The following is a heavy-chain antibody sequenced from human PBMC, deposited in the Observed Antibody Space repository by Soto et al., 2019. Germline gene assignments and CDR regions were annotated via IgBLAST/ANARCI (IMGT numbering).Heavy chain of an antibody. V-gene: IGHV1-69*02. CDR1: GGTFSSYT. Sequence: SVKVSCKASGGTFSSYTISWVRQAPGQGLEWMGRIIPILGIANYAQKFQGRVTITADKSTSTAYMELSSLRSEDTAVYYCAGGKKNSGIYYYYMDVGGKGTTVTVSS. CDR3: AGGKKNSGIYYYYMDV. CDR2: IIPILGIA. D-gene: IGHD1-26*01. J-gene: IGHJ6*03.